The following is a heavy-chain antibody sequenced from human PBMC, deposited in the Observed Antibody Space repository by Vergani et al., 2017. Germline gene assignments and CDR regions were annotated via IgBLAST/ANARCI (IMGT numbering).Heavy chain of an antibody. Sequence: EVQLVESGGGLVKPGGSLRLSCAASGFTFSNAWMSWVRQAPGKGLEWVGRIKSKTDGGTTDYAAPVKGRFTISRDDSKNTLYLQMNSLKTEDTAVYYCTTRVRVYYYDSSGYGVPSDGMDVWGQGTTVTVSS. CDR2: IKSKTDGGTT. J-gene: IGHJ6*02. D-gene: IGHD3-22*01. CDR1: GFTFSNAW. V-gene: IGHV3-15*01. CDR3: TTRVRVYYYDSSGYGVPSDGMDV.